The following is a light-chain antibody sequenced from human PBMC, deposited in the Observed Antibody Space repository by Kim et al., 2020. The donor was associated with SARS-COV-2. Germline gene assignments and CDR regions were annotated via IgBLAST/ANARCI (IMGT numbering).Light chain of an antibody. Sequence: SASVRDRVTVTCRANQSLSSYLNWYQRKAGKAPKLLISAASSLQSGVPSRFRGSGSGTDFSLTVSSLQPEGFATYYCQQSYGTPYAFGQGTKLEI. V-gene: IGKV1-39*01. CDR2: AAS. J-gene: IGKJ2*01. CDR3: QQSYGTPYA. CDR1: QSLSSY.